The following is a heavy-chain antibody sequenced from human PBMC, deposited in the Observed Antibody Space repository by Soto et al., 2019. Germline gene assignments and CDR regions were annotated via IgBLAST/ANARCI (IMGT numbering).Heavy chain of an antibody. J-gene: IGHJ4*02. CDR3: ARITSGYDGY. V-gene: IGHV1-8*01. Sequence: QATGQGLEWMGWINAYNGNTDYAQKFQGRVTMTRDTSTSTAYMELSSLRSEDTAVYYCARITSGYDGYWGQGTLVTVSS. D-gene: IGHD5-12*01. CDR2: INAYNGNT.